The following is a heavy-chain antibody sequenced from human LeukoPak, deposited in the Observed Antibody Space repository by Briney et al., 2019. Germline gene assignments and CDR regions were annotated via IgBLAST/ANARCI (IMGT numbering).Heavy chain of an antibody. CDR1: GFTFSSYA. Sequence: PGGSLRLSCAASGFTFSSYAMSWVRQAPGKGLEWVSAISGSGGSTYYADSVKGRFTISRDNSKNTLYLQMNSLRAEDTAVYYCAKDLIPTTVTPFVYFDHWGQGTLVTVSS. CDR3: AKDLIPTTVTPFVYFDH. V-gene: IGHV3-23*01. CDR2: ISGSGGST. J-gene: IGHJ4*02. D-gene: IGHD4-17*01.